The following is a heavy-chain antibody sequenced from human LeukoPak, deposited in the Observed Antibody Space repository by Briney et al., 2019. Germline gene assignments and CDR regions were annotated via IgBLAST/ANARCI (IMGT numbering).Heavy chain of an antibody. V-gene: IGHV3-23*01. D-gene: IGHD6-19*01. CDR2: LSGSGSTT. Sequence: GGSLRLSCAASGFTFSTYGMSWVRQAPGKGLEWVISLSGSGSTTYYADSVKGRFTISRDNSKNMTYLQMTSLRAEDTAVYYCAKGTSTYSSGSLDYWGRGTLVTVSS. CDR3: AKGTSTYSSGSLDY. CDR1: GFTFSTYG. J-gene: IGHJ4*02.